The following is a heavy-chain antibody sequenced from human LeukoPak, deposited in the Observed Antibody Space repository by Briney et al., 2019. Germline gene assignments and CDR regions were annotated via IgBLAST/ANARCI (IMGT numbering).Heavy chain of an antibody. CDR3: AREILYDSTAYYL. Sequence: SGTLSPTCSVSGASIDTSAYNWGWIRQPPGKGLEWIGSIYHSGSSYDNPSLKSRLTLSIDTSRNQFSLTLKSVTAADSGVYFCAREILYDSTAYYLWGQGTVVTVSS. J-gene: IGHJ4*02. D-gene: IGHD3-22*01. CDR2: IYHSGSS. CDR1: GASIDTSAYN. V-gene: IGHV4-39*01.